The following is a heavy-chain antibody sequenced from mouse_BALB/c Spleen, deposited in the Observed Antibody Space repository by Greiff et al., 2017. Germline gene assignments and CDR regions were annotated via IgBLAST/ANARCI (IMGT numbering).Heavy chain of an antibody. J-gene: IGHJ4*01. CDR1: GYSITSDYA. Sequence: EVQLQESGPGLVKPSQSLSLTCTVTGYSITSDYAWNWIRQFPGNQLEWMGYISYSGSTSYNPSLKSRISFTRDTSKNQFFLQLNSVTTEDTATYYCATDVPAMDYWGQGTSVTVSS. CDR2: ISYSGST. CDR3: ATDVPAMDY. V-gene: IGHV3-2*02.